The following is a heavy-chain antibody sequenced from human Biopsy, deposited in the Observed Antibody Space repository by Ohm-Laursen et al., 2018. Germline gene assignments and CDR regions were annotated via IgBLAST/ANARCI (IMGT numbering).Heavy chain of an antibody. Sequence: TLSLTCAVYGESFNDYYRSWIRQTPGKGLEWIGEINHSGRTNYNPSLKSRVTISVDTSKNQFSLKVRSVTAADTAVYYCVRGVDYYDPYHYYALDVWGQGTTVTVSS. V-gene: IGHV4-34*01. J-gene: IGHJ6*02. CDR1: GESFNDYY. CDR2: INHSGRT. D-gene: IGHD3-22*01. CDR3: VRGVDYYDPYHYYALDV.